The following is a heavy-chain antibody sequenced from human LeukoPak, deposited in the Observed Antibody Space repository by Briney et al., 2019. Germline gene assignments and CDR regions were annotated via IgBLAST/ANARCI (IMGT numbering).Heavy chain of an antibody. J-gene: IGHJ4*02. CDR2: INSDGSST. CDR3: ARERAYGLLWFGELFDY. D-gene: IGHD3-10*01. V-gene: IGHV3-74*01. CDR1: GFTFSSYW. Sequence: PGGSLRLSCAASGFTFSSYWMHWVRQAPGKGLVWVSRINSDGSSTSYADSVKGRFTISRDNAKNTLYLQMNSLKAEDTAVYYCARERAYGLLWFGELFDYWGQGTLVTVSS.